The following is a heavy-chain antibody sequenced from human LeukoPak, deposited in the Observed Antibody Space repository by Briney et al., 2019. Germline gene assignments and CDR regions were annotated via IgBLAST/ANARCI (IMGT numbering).Heavy chain of an antibody. CDR1: GLSFSLYW. V-gene: IGHV3-7*01. CDR2: INQDGSEK. CDR3: ARVQQQLFRY. J-gene: IGHJ4*02. D-gene: IGHD6-13*01. Sequence: PGGSLRLSCAASGLSFSLYWMNWVRQAPGKGLEWVANINQDGSEKHYVDSVKGRFTISRDNAKNSLYLQMNSLRAEDTAVYYCARVQQQLFRYWGQGTLVTVSS.